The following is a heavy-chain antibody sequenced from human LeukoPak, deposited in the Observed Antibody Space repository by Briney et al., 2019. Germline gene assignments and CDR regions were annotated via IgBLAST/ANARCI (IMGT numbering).Heavy chain of an antibody. CDR3: ASGAYDSSGYYY. V-gene: IGHV4-39*07. CDR2: IYRGGST. CDR1: GGSISSSSYY. D-gene: IGHD3-22*01. J-gene: IGHJ4*02. Sequence: PSETLSLTCTVSGGSISSSSYYWGWIRQPPGKGLEWIGSIYRGGSTHYNPSLTSRVTISVDTSKNQFSLKLNSVTAADTAVYYCASGAYDSSGYYYWGQGTLVTVSS.